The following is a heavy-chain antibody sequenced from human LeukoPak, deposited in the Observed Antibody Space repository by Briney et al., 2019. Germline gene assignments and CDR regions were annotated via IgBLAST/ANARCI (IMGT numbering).Heavy chain of an antibody. Sequence: SETLSLTCAVYGGSFSCYYWSWIRQPPGKGLEWIGEINHSGSTNHNPSLKSRVTISVDTSKNQFSLKLSSVTAADTAVYHCAGDRYYYDSSGYYLSYWGQGTLVTVSS. J-gene: IGHJ4*02. CDR3: AGDRYYYDSSGYYLSY. D-gene: IGHD3-22*01. CDR2: INHSGST. CDR1: GGSFSCYY. V-gene: IGHV4-34*01.